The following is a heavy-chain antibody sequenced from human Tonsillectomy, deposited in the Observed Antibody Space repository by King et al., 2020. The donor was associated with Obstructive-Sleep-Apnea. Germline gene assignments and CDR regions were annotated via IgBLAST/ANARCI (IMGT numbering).Heavy chain of an antibody. CDR1: GGSISSSSYY. J-gene: IGHJ4*02. CDR2: IYNSGST. D-gene: IGHD3-22*01. Sequence: QLQESGPGLVKPSETLSLTCTVSGGSISSSSYYWGWIRQPPGNGLEWIGSIYNSGSTYYNPSLKSRVTVSVDTSKNQFSLKLSSVTAADTAVYYCAREGDYYDSSGYYYVAPGVDYWGQGTLVTVSS. CDR3: AREGDYYDSSGYYYVAPGVDY. V-gene: IGHV4-39*07.